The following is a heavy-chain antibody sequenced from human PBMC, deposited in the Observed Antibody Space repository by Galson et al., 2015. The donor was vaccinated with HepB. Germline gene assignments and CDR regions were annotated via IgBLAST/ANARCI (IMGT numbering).Heavy chain of an antibody. Sequence: TLSLTCTVSGGSISSGGYYWSWIRQHPGKGLEWIGYIYYSGSTYYNPSLKSRVTTSVDTSKNQFSLKLRSVTAADTAVYYCARDRVVVDYINPVYYYGMDVWGQGTTVTVSS. CDR2: IYYSGST. J-gene: IGHJ6*02. D-gene: IGHD2-15*01. CDR3: ARDRVVVDYINPVYYYGMDV. CDR1: GGSISSGGYY. V-gene: IGHV4-31*03.